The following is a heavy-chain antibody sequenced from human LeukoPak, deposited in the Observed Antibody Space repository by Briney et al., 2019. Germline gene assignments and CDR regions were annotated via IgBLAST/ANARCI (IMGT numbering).Heavy chain of an antibody. J-gene: IGHJ6*02. CDR1: GFTFSSYD. Sequence: GGSLRLSCAASGFTFSSYDMHWVRQPTGKGLEWLSAIGTAGDTYYPGSVKGRFTISRENAKNSLYLKMNSLRAGDTAVYYCARFRIGAAGYGMDVWGQGTTVTVSS. CDR2: IGTAGDT. CDR3: ARFRIGAAGYGMDV. D-gene: IGHD6-13*01. V-gene: IGHV3-13*01.